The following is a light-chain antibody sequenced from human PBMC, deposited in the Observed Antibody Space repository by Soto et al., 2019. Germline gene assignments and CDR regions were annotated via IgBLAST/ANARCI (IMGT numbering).Light chain of an antibody. CDR2: GAS. Sequence: EIVMTQSPATLSVSPGERATLSCRASQSVSSNLAWYQQKPGQAPRLLIYGASTRATGIPARFSGSGSGTEFTLTISSLQSADFAVYYCQQYNNWPLTFTFGQGTKLEIK. CDR1: QSVSSN. V-gene: IGKV3-15*01. CDR3: QQYNNWPLTFT. J-gene: IGKJ2*01.